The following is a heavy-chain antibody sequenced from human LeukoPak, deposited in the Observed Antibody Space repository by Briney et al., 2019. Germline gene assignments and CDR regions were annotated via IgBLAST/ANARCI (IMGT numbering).Heavy chain of an antibody. CDR3: ARWTNSYFGL. Sequence: GGSLRLSCEASGFTVTSNGMHWVRQAPGKGLEDVSAISSNGVDTYYANSVKGRFIVSRDTSKNTVYLQMGSLRPEDMAVYYCARWTNSYFGLWSRGTLVTVSS. CDR1: GFTVTSNG. J-gene: IGHJ2*01. V-gene: IGHV3-64*01. CDR2: ISSNGVDT. D-gene: IGHD3/OR15-3a*01.